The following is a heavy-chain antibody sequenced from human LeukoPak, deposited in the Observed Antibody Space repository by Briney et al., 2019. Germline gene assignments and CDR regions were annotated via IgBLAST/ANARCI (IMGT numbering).Heavy chain of an antibody. V-gene: IGHV3-23*01. J-gene: IGHJ4*02. CDR1: GFTFSSYA. CDR3: AKDLLPAAESLTFDY. Sequence: GGSLRLSCAASGFTFSSYAMSWVRQAPGKGLEWASAISGSGGSTYYADSVKGRFTISRDNSKNTLYLQMNSLRAEDTAVFYCAKDLLPAAESLTFDYWGQGTLVTVSS. CDR2: ISGSGGST. D-gene: IGHD2-2*01.